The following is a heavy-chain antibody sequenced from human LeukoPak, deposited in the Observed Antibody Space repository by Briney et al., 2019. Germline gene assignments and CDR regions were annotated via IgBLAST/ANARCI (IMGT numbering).Heavy chain of an antibody. D-gene: IGHD6-13*01. Sequence: SQTLSLTCAISGDSVSSNSAAWNWIRQSPSRGLEWLGRTYYRSKWYNDYAVSVKSRITINPDTSKNQFSLQLNSVTPEDTAVYYCARGPRGGSSWYWANWFDPWGQGTLVTVSS. J-gene: IGHJ5*02. V-gene: IGHV6-1*01. CDR2: TYYRSKWYN. CDR1: GDSVSSNSAA. CDR3: ARGPRGGSSWYWANWFDP.